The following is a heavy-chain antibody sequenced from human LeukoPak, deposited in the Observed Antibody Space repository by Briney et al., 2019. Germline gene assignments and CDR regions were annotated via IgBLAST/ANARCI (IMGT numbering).Heavy chain of an antibody. CDR3: ARRNGDYPNWFDP. Sequence: PSETLSLTCTVSGGSISSYYWSWIRQPPGKGLEWIGYIYYSGSTNYSPSLKSRVTISVDTSKNQFSLKLSSVTAADTAVYYCARRNGDYPNWFDPWGQGTLVTVSS. V-gene: IGHV4-59*01. CDR1: GGSISSYY. D-gene: IGHD4-17*01. J-gene: IGHJ5*02. CDR2: IYYSGST.